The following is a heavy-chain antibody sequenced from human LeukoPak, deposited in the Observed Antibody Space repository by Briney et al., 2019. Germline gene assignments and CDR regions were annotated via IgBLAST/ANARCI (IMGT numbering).Heavy chain of an antibody. CDR3: ARRGSSGWYDY. CDR1: GFTFSSYA. CDR2: ISGGGPVT. D-gene: IGHD6-19*01. Sequence: GGSLRLSCAASGFTFSSYAMSWVRQAPGKGLECVSAISGGGPVTYYTDSVKGRFTISRDNSKNTLYLEMDSLRAEDTAVYYCARRGSSGWYDYWGQGTLVTVSS. V-gene: IGHV3-23*01. J-gene: IGHJ4*02.